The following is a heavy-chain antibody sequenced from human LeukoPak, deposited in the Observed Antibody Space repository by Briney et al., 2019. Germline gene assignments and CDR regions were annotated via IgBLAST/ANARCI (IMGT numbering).Heavy chain of an antibody. D-gene: IGHD2-2*01. V-gene: IGHV3-21*01. CDR1: GFTVSSNY. CDR2: ITSSSNYI. CDR3: ATREYCTSSSCYPRDLRGYYFNY. Sequence: GGSLRLSCAASGFTVSSNYMSWVRQAPGKGLEWVSSITSSSNYIYYADSVKGRFTISRDNAKNSLFLQMNSLRAEDTAVYYCATREYCTSSSCYPRDLRGYYFNYWGQGTLVTVSS. J-gene: IGHJ4*02.